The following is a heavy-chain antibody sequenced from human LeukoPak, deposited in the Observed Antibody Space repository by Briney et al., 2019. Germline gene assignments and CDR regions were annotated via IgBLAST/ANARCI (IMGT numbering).Heavy chain of an antibody. V-gene: IGHV4-59*12. CDR1: GGSISSYY. CDR2: IFYNGTT. CDR3: ARDRMDTALAFFFDY. Sequence: SETLSLTCTVSGGSISSYYWSWIRQPPGKGLEWIGNIFYNGTTYYNPSFKGRVTVSGDTSKNQFSLNLNSLTAADTAVYYCARDRMDTALAFFFDYWGQGTLVTVSS. D-gene: IGHD5-18*01. J-gene: IGHJ4*02.